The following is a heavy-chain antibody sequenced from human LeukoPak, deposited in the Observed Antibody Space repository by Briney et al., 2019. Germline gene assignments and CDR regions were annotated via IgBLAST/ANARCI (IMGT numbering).Heavy chain of an antibody. CDR3: TGSDGCASYPAHLFDY. CDR1: GGSISSTSNY. Sequence: SETLSLTCSVSGGSISSTSNYWGWIRQAPGKGLEWIGSMDYSGNSYYSPSLKSRVTISVDTSKCKFYLKLDSVTEINRLSDYYTGSDGCASYPAHLFDYWGQGTLVTVSS. CDR2: MDYSGNS. V-gene: IGHV4-39*01. D-gene: IGHD4-17*01. J-gene: IGHJ4*02.